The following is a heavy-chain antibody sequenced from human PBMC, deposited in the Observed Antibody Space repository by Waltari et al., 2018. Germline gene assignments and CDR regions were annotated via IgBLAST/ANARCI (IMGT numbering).Heavy chain of an antibody. CDR1: GYTFMNFG. D-gene: IGHD3-10*01. Sequence: QVQLVQSGGEVKKPGASVKVSCKTSGYTFMNFGVTWVRQAPGQGFEWMGWISGHTGKTNDARKFQGRVTMTTDTSTTTAYLELRSLTSDDTAFYYCARGGMTPWDYWGQGTLVSVSS. J-gene: IGHJ4*02. V-gene: IGHV1-18*01. CDR3: ARGGMTPWDY. CDR2: ISGHTGKT.